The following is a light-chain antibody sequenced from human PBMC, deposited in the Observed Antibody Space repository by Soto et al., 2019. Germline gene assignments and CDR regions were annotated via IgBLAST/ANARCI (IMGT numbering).Light chain of an antibody. CDR1: SGDVGGYNY. V-gene: IGLV2-14*01. Sequence: QSALTQPASVSGSPGQSITISCTGTSGDVGGYNYVSWYQQHPGKAPKLMIFDVSNRPSGVSNRFSGSKSGNTASLTISGLQAEDEADYYCRSYTSSSTRVFGVGTKLTVL. CDR3: RSYTSSSTRV. CDR2: DVS. J-gene: IGLJ2*01.